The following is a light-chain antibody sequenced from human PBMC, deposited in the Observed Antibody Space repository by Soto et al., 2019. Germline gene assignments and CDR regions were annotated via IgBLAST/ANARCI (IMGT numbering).Light chain of an antibody. CDR2: DAS. J-gene: IGKJ1*01. Sequence: EIQMTQPQSNVSASVGDRVTITFRSCQHISSWLAWYQQKPGKAPKLLFYDASSLESGVPSMFSGSGSGTEFTLTISSLPPDDFATYYCQQYNRYWTFGQGTKVDI. CDR3: QQYNRYWT. V-gene: IGKV1-5*01. CDR1: QHISSW.